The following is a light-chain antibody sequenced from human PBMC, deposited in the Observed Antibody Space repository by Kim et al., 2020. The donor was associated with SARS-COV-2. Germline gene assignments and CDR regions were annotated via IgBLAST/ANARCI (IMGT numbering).Light chain of an antibody. CDR2: DVS. CDR1: SSDIGGYKY. J-gene: IGLJ1*01. CDR3: SSYTSSSTYYV. V-gene: IGLV2-14*01. Sequence: QSALTQPASVSGSPGQSITISCTGTSSDIGGYKYVSWYQQQPGKAPKLMIYDVSKRPSGVANRFSGSKSGNTASLTISGLQAGDEADYYCSSYTSSSTYYVFGTGTKVTVL.